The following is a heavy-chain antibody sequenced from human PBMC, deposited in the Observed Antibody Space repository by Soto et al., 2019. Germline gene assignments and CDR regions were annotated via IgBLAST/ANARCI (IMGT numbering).Heavy chain of an antibody. CDR1: GFTFSSYA. CDR2: ISYDGSNK. V-gene: IGHV3-30-3*01. Sequence: GGSLRLSCAASGFTFSSYAMHWVRQAPGKGLEWVAVISYDGSNKYYADSVKGRFTISRDNAKNSLYLQMNSLRAEDTAVYYCARDRGYDAHDYYYNAMDVWGQGTTVTVSS. J-gene: IGHJ6*02. D-gene: IGHD2-15*01. CDR3: ARDRGYDAHDYYYNAMDV.